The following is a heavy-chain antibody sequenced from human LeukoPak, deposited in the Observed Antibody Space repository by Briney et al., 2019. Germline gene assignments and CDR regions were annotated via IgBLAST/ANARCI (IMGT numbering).Heavy chain of an antibody. CDR1: GGSISSYY. CDR3: ARGSGGWKPYDY. CDR2: IYYSGST. D-gene: IGHD1-1*01. Sequence: SETLSLTCTVSGGSISSYYWSWIRQPPGKGLEWIGYIYYSGSTNYNPSLKSRVTISVDTSKNQFSLKLSSVTAAGTAVYYCARGSGGWKPYDYWGQGTLVTVSS. V-gene: IGHV4-59*01. J-gene: IGHJ4*02.